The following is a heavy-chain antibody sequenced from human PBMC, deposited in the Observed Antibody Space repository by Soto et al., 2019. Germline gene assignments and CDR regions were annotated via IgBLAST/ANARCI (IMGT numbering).Heavy chain of an antibody. V-gene: IGHV3-11*06. Sequence: GGSLRLSCAASGFTFSDYYMSWIRQAPGKWLEWVSYISSSSSYTNYADSVKGRFTISRDNAKNSLYLQMNSLRAEDTAVYYCARVPPPNYYDSSGYSDYWGQGXLVTVYS. CDR1: GFTFSDYY. CDR3: ARVPPPNYYDSSGYSDY. CDR2: ISSSSSYT. J-gene: IGHJ4*02. D-gene: IGHD3-22*01.